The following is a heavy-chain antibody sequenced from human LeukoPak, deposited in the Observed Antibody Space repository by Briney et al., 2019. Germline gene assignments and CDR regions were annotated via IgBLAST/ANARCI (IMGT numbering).Heavy chain of an antibody. J-gene: IGHJ4*02. V-gene: IGHV1-2*06. CDR1: GYTFTGYY. CDR3: ATPSVVLASN. Sequence: ASVKVSCEASGYTFTGYYMHWVRQAPGQGLEWMGRINPNSGGTNYAQKFQGRVTMTRDTSISTAYMELSRLRSEDTAVYYCATPSVVLASNWGQGTLVTVSS. CDR2: INPNSGGT. D-gene: IGHD2-8*01.